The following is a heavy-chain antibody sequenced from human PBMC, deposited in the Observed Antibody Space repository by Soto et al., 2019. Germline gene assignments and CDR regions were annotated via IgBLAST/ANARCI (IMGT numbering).Heavy chain of an antibody. CDR1: GYTFTSYY. V-gene: IGHV1-46*03. CDR3: ARGASSTVTTKPHHRIQDY. CDR2: INPSGGST. D-gene: IGHD4-17*01. J-gene: IGHJ4*02. Sequence: QVQLVQSGAEVKKPGASVKVSCKASGYTFTSYYMHWVRQAPGQGLEWMGIINPSGGSTSYAQKFQGRVTRTRDTSTSTVYMELSSLRSEDTALYYCARGASSTVTTKPHHRIQDYWGQGTLVTVSS.